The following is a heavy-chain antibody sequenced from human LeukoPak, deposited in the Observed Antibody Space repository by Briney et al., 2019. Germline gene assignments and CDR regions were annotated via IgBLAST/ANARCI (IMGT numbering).Heavy chain of an antibody. CDR3: ARVTLNRYYFDY. Sequence: GASVKVSYKVSGYTLTELSMHWVRQAPGKGLEWMGGFDPEDGETIYAQKFQGRVTMTEDTSTDTAYMELSSLRSEDTAVYYCARVTLNRYYFDYWGQGTLVTVSS. J-gene: IGHJ4*02. D-gene: IGHD1-14*01. CDR2: FDPEDGET. CDR1: GYTLTELS. V-gene: IGHV1-24*01.